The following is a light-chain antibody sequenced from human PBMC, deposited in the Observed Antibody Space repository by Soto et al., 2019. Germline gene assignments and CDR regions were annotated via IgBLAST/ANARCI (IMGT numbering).Light chain of an antibody. CDR1: QTVTSSY. Sequence: VLTQSPGSLSLSPGERATVSCRASQTVTSSYLAWYQQRPGRAPQLLIYDAVKRATGISERFSGSESGRDYTLTISRLEPEDSAVYYCQQYGDSITFGGGTKVEIK. V-gene: IGKV3-20*01. CDR3: QQYGDSIT. J-gene: IGKJ4*01. CDR2: DAV.